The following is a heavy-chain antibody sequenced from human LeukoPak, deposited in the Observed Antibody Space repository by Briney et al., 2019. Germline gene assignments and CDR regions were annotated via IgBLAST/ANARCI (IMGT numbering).Heavy chain of an antibody. CDR3: ARDAQELLRAFDY. D-gene: IGHD2-15*01. CDR2: IKQDGSEK. J-gene: IGHJ4*02. V-gene: IGHV3-7*01. CDR1: GFTFSSYW. Sequence: GGSLRLSCAASGFTFSSYWMSWVRQAPGKGLEWVANIKQDGSEKYYVDSVKGRFTISRDNAKNSLYLQMNSLTAEDTAVYYCARDAQELLRAFDYWGQGTLVTASS.